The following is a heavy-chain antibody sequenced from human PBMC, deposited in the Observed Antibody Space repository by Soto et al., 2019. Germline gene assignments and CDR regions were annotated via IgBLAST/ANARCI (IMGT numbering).Heavy chain of an antibody. CDR2: IYYSGST. Sequence: SETLSLTCTVSGGSISSYYWSWIRQPPGKGLEWIGYIYYSGSTNYNPSLKSRVTISVDTSKNQFSLKLSSVTAADTAVYYCARRWGRTFAYWGQGTLVNVS. CDR1: GGSISSYY. CDR3: ARRWGRTFAY. D-gene: IGHD7-27*01. V-gene: IGHV4-59*08. J-gene: IGHJ4*02.